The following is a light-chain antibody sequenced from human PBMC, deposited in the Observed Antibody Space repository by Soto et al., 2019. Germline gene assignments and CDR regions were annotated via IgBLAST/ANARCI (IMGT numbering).Light chain of an antibody. Sequence: EIVLTQSPATLSLSPGDRATLSCRASQSVGSYLGWYQQRPGQAPRLLIYDASNRATGIPARFSGSGSGTDFTLTISSLEPEDLAVYYCQQRSDWPSTFGGGNKVEIK. CDR3: QQRSDWPST. J-gene: IGKJ4*01. CDR1: QSVGSY. CDR2: DAS. V-gene: IGKV3-11*01.